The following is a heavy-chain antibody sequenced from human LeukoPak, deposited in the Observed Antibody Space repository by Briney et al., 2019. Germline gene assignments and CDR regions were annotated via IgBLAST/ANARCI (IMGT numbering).Heavy chain of an antibody. D-gene: IGHD2-21*01. Sequence: GGPLKPSGTTPELNFSNSRITGVGKAPGKGLEWVANINRDGTEKRFLASVEGRFTISRDNAKNSLDLQMRSLRPQDTAVYFCVRGDWYFDYWGQGILVTVSP. CDR1: ELNFSNSR. J-gene: IGHJ4*02. V-gene: IGHV3-7*04. CDR3: VRGDWYFDY. CDR2: INRDGTEK.